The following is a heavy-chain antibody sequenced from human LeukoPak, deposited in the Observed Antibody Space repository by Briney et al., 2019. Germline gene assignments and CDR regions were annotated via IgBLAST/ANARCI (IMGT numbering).Heavy chain of an antibody. CDR1: GGSISSYF. CDR2: IYYSGST. D-gene: IGHD2-15*01. V-gene: IGHV4-59*08. Sequence: PSETLSLTCTVSGGSISSYFWSWIRQPPGKALEWIGYIYYSGSTNYNPSLKSRVTISVDTSKNPLSLQLSSVTAADTAVYYCARRGCSAGSCYLGVWGQGILVTVSS. CDR3: ARRGCSAGSCYLGV. J-gene: IGHJ4*02.